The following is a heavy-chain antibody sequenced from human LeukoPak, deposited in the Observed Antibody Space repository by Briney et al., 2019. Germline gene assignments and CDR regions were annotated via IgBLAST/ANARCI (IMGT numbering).Heavy chain of an antibody. Sequence: GGSLRLSCAASGFTVSSNYMSWVRQAPGKGLEWVSAISGSGGSTYYADSVKGRFTISRDNSKNTLYLQMNSLRAEDTAVYYCAKAGEYYDSSGYSDYWGQGTLVTVSS. V-gene: IGHV3-23*01. J-gene: IGHJ4*02. CDR3: AKAGEYYDSSGYSDY. CDR2: ISGSGGST. CDR1: GFTVSSNY. D-gene: IGHD3-22*01.